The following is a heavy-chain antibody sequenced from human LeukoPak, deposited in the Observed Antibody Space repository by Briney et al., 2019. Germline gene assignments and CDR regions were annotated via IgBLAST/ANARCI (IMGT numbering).Heavy chain of an antibody. Sequence: PSETLSLTCTVSGGSISSYYWSWIRQPPGKGLEWIGYIYYSGSTNYNPSLKSRVTISVDTSKNQFSLKLSSVTAADTAAYYCARDRGDYAFDTWGQGTMVTVSS. CDR3: ARDRGDYAFDT. CDR2: IYYSGST. CDR1: GGSISSYY. D-gene: IGHD3-10*01. J-gene: IGHJ3*02. V-gene: IGHV4-59*01.